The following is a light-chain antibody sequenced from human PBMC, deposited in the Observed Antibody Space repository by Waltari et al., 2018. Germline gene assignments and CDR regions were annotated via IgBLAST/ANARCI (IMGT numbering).Light chain of an antibody. V-gene: IGLV3-19*01. CDR1: SLRSYY. CDR3: NSRDSSGNQV. CDR2: GKN. Sequence: SSELTQDPAVSVALGQTVRITCQGDSLRSYYASWYQQKPGQAPVLVIYGKNNRPSGIPDQFPGSSSGNTASLTITGAQAEDEADYYCNSRDSSGNQVFGGGTKLTVL. J-gene: IGLJ2*01.